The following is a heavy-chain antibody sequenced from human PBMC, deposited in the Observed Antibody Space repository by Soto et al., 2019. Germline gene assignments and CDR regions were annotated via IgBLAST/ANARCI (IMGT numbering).Heavy chain of an antibody. CDR2: INWNGGST. J-gene: IGHJ6*02. CDR1: GFTFDDYG. V-gene: IGHV3-20*03. CDR3: ARDLPAGAPITMVRGVIGYYYYGMDV. D-gene: IGHD3-10*01. Sequence: PGGSLRLSFAASGFTFDDYGMSWVRQAPGKGLEWVSGINWNGGSTGYADSVKGRFTISRDNAKNSLYLQMNSLRAEDTALYYCARDLPAGAPITMVRGVIGYYYYGMDVWGQGTTVTVSS.